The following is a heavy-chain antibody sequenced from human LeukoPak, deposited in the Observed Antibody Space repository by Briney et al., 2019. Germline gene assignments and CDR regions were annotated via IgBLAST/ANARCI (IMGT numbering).Heavy chain of an antibody. CDR1: GYTFTSYG. V-gene: IGHV1-18*01. CDR3: ARDVGLWLRRILLDY. CDR2: NSAYNGNT. Sequence: GASVKVSCKASGYTFTSYGISWVRQAPGQGLEWMGWNSAYNGNTNYAQKLQGRVTMTTDTSTSTAYMELRSLRSDDTAVYYCARDVGLWLRRILLDYWGQGTLVTVSS. D-gene: IGHD5-12*01. J-gene: IGHJ4*02.